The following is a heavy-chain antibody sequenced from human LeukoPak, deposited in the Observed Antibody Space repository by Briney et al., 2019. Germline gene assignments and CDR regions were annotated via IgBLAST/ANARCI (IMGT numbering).Heavy chain of an antibody. V-gene: IGHV3-30*04. D-gene: IGHD1-26*01. CDR1: GXTFSTYA. CDR2: ISYDGRDK. CDR3: AKDSGNYAKYYFDY. J-gene: IGHJ4*02. Sequence: PGGSLRLSCAASGXTFSTYAMHWVRQAPGKGLEWVAVISYDGRDKKYADSVKGRFSISRDNSKNTLYLQMDSLRSEDTAVYYCAKDSGNYAKYYFDYWGQGTLVTVSS.